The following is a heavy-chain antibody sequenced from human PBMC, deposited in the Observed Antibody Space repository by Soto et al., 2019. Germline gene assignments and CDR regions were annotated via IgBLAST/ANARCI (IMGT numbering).Heavy chain of an antibody. V-gene: IGHV3-23*01. D-gene: IGHD3-22*01. Sequence: LRLSCAASGFTFSSYAMSWVRQAPGKGLEWVSFISGSGVSTFYADSVKGRFTISRDNSKNTLYLQMNSLRAEDTAVYYCARSAYYYDSSGYYYAYYFDYWGQGTLVTVSS. J-gene: IGHJ4*02. CDR2: ISGSGVST. CDR3: ARSAYYYDSSGYYYAYYFDY. CDR1: GFTFSSYA.